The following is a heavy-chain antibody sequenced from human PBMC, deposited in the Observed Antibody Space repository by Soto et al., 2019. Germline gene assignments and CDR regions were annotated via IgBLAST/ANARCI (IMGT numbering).Heavy chain of an antibody. CDR3: ARDGIYCSSTSCYDYYGMDV. CDR1: GFTFSSYS. CDR2: ISSSSTI. J-gene: IGHJ6*02. V-gene: IGHV3-48*02. D-gene: IGHD2-2*01. Sequence: GGSLRLSCAASGFTFSSYSMNWVRQAPGKGLEWVSYISSSSTIYYADSVKGRFTISRDNAKNSLYLQMNSLRDEDTAVYYCARDGIYCSSTSCYDYYGMDVWGQGTTVTVSS.